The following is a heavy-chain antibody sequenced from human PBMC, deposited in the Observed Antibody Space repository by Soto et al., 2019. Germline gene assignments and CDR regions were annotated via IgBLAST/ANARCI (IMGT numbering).Heavy chain of an antibody. V-gene: IGHV4-39*07. D-gene: IGHD3-10*01. J-gene: IGHJ6*02. CDR2: INHSGST. CDR3: ARDVRPINYYGSGNLANYYYYYGMDV. Sequence: SETLSLTCIVSAGSISSTTYYWGWIRQPPGKGLEWIGEINHSGSTNYNPSLKSRVTISVDTSKNQFSLKLSSVTAADTAVYYCARDVRPINYYGSGNLANYYYYYGMDVWGQGTTVTVSS. CDR1: AGSISSTTYY.